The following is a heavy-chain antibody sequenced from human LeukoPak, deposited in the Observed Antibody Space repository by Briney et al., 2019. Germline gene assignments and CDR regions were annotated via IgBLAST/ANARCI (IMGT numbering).Heavy chain of an antibody. CDR3: AQQVLRRHFNHKGPLEY. J-gene: IGHJ4*02. CDR2: ISYDGSNK. V-gene: IGHV3-30*04. CDR1: GFTFSSYE. Sequence: GGSLRLSCAASGFTFSSYEMNWVRQAPGKGLEWVSVISYDGSNKYYADSVKGRFTISRDNSKNMLYLQMNSLRADDTAVYYCAQQVLRRHFNHKGPLEYWGQGTLVTVSS. D-gene: IGHD3-3*02.